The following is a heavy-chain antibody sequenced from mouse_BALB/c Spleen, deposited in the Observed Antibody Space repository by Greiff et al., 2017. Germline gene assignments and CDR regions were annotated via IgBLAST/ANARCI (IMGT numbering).Heavy chain of an antibody. CDR3: ARSYYDYDVGFAY. J-gene: IGHJ3*01. D-gene: IGHD2-4*01. V-gene: IGHV1-39*01. Sequence: EVQLKQTGPELVKPGASVKISCKASGYSFTDYIMLWAKQSHGKSLEWIGNINPYYGSTSYNLKFKGKATLTVDKSSSTAYMQLNSLTSEDSAVYYCARSYYDYDVGFAYWGQGTLVTVSA. CDR2: INPYYGST. CDR1: GYSFTDYI.